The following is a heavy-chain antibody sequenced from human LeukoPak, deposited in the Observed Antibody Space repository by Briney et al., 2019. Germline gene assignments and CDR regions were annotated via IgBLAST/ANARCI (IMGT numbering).Heavy chain of an antibody. Sequence: KPGGSLRLSCAASGFTFSSYSMNWVRQAPGKGLEWVSSISSSSSYIYYADSVKGRFTISRDNAKNSLYLQMNSLRVEDTAMCYCARVGCSGGRCPGYGMDVWGQGTTVTVSS. D-gene: IGHD2-15*01. CDR1: GFTFSSYS. CDR2: ISSSSSYI. V-gene: IGHV3-21*01. J-gene: IGHJ6*02. CDR3: ARVGCSGGRCPGYGMDV.